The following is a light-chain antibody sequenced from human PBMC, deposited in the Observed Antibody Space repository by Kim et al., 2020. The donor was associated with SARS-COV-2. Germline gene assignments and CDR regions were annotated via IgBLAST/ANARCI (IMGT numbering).Light chain of an antibody. CDR2: GAS. CDR3: QQYGSSPVT. CDR1: ESVSRNS. V-gene: IGKV3D-20*01. J-gene: IGKJ4*01. Sequence: EIVLTQSPATLSVSPGESATLSCGASESVSRNSVAWYQHKPGLAPRLLIYGASTRAADTPDRFGGGGSGADFSLTITRLEPEDFAVYYCQQYGSSPVTFGGGTKVEIK.